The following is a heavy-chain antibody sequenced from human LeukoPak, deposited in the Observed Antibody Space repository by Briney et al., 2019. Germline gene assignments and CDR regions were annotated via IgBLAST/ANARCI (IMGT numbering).Heavy chain of an antibody. CDR3: ARHSSSWYWGFDY. CDR1: GFTFSRYW. Sequence: RGVSLRLSCAASGFTFSRYWMHWVRQAPGKGLVWVSRINSDGSSTSYADSVKGRFTISRDNAKNTLYLQMNSLRAEDTAVYYCARHSSSWYWGFDYWGQGTLVTVSS. J-gene: IGHJ4*02. D-gene: IGHD6-13*01. V-gene: IGHV3-74*01. CDR2: INSDGSST.